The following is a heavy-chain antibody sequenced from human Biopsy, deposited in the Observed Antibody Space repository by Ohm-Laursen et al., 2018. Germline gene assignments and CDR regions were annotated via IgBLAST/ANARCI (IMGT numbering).Heavy chain of an antibody. CDR2: IKTDGSVI. J-gene: IGHJ4*02. D-gene: IGHD4-11*01. Sequence: SLRLSCTASGFTFSSYWMHWVRQVPGKGLVWVSRIKTDGSVITYADSVKGRFTISRDNAKNRLYLQMNSLRAEDSALYYCARDSTINTVTTADYWGQGTLVTVSS. CDR1: GFTFSSYW. CDR3: ARDSTINTVTTADY. V-gene: IGHV3-74*01.